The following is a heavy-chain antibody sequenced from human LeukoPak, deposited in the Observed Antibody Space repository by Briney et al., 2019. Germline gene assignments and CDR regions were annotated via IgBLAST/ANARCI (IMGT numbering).Heavy chain of an antibody. CDR3: ARDRGSEGNDY. J-gene: IGHJ4*02. CDR2: IIPISGTA. D-gene: IGHD3-10*01. Sequence: ASVKVSCKASGYTFTSYGISWVRQAPGQGLEWMGGIIPISGTANYAQKFQGRVTITADESTSTAYMELSSLRSEDTAVYYCARDRGSEGNDYWGQGTLVTVSS. CDR1: GYTFTSYG. V-gene: IGHV1-69*13.